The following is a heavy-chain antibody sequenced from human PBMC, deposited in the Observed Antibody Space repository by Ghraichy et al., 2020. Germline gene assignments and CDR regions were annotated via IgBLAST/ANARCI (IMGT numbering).Heavy chain of an antibody. Sequence: GESLNISCAASGFTFSSYGMHWVRQAPGKGLEWVAVISYDGSNKYYADSVKGRFTISRDNSKNTLYLQMNSLRAEDTAVYYCARDDYSSSWYCAFDIWGQGTMVTVSS. D-gene: IGHD6-13*01. CDR1: GFTFSSYG. CDR2: ISYDGSNK. V-gene: IGHV3-30*03. J-gene: IGHJ3*02. CDR3: ARDDYSSSWYCAFDI.